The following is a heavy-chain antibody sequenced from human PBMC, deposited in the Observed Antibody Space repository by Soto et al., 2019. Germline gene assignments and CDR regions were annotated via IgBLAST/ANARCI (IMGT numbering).Heavy chain of an antibody. CDR2: IYYSGST. V-gene: IGHV4-31*03. CDR3: ARDLARCSGGSCYPYYFDY. Sequence: SETLSLTCTVSGGSISSGGYYWSWIRQHPGKGLEWIGYIYYSGSTYYNPSLKSRVTISVDTSKNQFSLKLSSVTAAGTAVYYCARDLARCSGGSCYPYYFDYWGQGTLVTVSS. CDR1: GGSISSGGYY. D-gene: IGHD2-15*01. J-gene: IGHJ4*02.